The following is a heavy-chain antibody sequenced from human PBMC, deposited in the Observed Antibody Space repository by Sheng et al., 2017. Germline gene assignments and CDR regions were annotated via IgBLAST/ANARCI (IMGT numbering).Heavy chain of an antibody. Sequence: QVQLVQSGAEVKKPGSSVKVSCKASGGTFSSYAISWVRQAPGQGLEWMGGIIPIFGTANYAQKFQGRVTITTDESTSTAYMELSSLRSEDTAVYYCARDRGGYYGSGSYSETLGYFDLWGRGTLVTVSS. CDR2: IIPIFGTA. D-gene: IGHD3-10*01. V-gene: IGHV1-69*05. CDR1: GGTFSSYA. CDR3: ARDRGGYYGSGSYSETLGYFDL. J-gene: IGHJ2*01.